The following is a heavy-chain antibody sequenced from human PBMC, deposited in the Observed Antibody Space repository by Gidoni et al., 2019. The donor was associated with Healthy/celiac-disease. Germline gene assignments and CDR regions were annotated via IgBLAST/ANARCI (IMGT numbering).Heavy chain of an antibody. CDR1: GGSFSGYY. V-gene: IGHV4-34*01. Sequence: QVHLQQWGAGLWQPSETLSLTCAVYGGSFSGYYWSWIRQPPGKGLEWIGEINHSGSTNYNPSLKSRVTISVDTSKNQFSLKLSSVTAADTAVYYCARGEVALYYFDYWGQGTLVTVSS. CDR2: INHSGST. J-gene: IGHJ4*02. CDR3: ARGEVALYYFDY.